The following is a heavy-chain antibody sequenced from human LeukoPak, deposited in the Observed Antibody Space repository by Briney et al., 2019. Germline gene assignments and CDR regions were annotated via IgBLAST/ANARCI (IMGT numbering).Heavy chain of an antibody. J-gene: IGHJ4*02. V-gene: IGHV3-48*02. CDR3: ARRYCASASCPQGY. D-gene: IGHD2-2*01. CDR1: GFTFTSYS. CDR2: ISGDSSKT. Sequence: GGSLRLSCEVSGFTFTSYSMNGVRQAPGKGLEWVSYISGDSSKTQYAGSVKGRFTISRDNAKYSLFLQMNSLRDDDTAVYYCARRYCASASCPQGYWGQGTLVTVSS.